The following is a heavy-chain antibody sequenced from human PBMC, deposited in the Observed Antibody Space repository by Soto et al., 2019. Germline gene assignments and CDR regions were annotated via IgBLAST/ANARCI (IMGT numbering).Heavy chain of an antibody. J-gene: IGHJ5*02. D-gene: IGHD3-10*01. CDR3: VRQTIVRGVLSWFDP. V-gene: IGHV4-39*01. CDR1: GGSIRSGSNY. CDR2: VYYNGNT. Sequence: QLQLQESGPRLVKPSETLSFICSVSGGSIRSGSNYWAWIRQPPGKGLDWIGTVYYNGNTYYNASLKSRVTISADTSKNQFSLKLSSVSAADTAVYYCVRQTIVRGVLSWFDPWGQGTLVTVSS.